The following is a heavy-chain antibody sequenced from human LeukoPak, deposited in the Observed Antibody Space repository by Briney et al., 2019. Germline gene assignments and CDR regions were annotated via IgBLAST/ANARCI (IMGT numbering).Heavy chain of an antibody. Sequence: ASVKVSCKASGYTFTSYGISWVRQAPGQGPEWMGWISAYNGNTNYAQKLQGRVTMTTDTSTSTAYMELRSLRSDDTAVYYCARSYCSSTSCSLTDYWGQGTLVTVSS. CDR1: GYTFTSYG. CDR2: ISAYNGNT. CDR3: ARSYCSSTSCSLTDY. J-gene: IGHJ4*02. V-gene: IGHV1-18*01. D-gene: IGHD2-2*01.